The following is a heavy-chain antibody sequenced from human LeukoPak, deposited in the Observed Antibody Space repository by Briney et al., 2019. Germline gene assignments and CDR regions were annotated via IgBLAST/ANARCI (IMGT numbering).Heavy chain of an antibody. CDR3: ARAARKYYYDSSGYYYFDY. D-gene: IGHD3-22*01. Sequence: GGSLRLSCAASGFTFSTYAMNWVRQAPGKGLEYVSAISSNGGSTYYAKSVKGRFTISRDNSKNTLYLQMGSLRAEDMAVYYCARAARKYYYDSSGYYYFDYWGQGTLVTVSS. V-gene: IGHV3-64*01. J-gene: IGHJ4*02. CDR1: GFTFSTYA. CDR2: ISSNGGST.